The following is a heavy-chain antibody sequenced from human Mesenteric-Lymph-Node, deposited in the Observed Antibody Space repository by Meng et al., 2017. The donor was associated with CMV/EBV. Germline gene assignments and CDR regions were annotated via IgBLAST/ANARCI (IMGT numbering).Heavy chain of an antibody. D-gene: IGHD3-22*01. V-gene: IGHV4-34*01. Sequence: AVYGGSFSGYYWSWIRQPPGKGLEWIGEINHSGSTNYNPSLKSRVTISVDKSKNQFSLKLSSVTAADTAVYYCARAYYDSSGYYYDYWGQGTLVTVSS. CDR3: ARAYYDSSGYYYDY. J-gene: IGHJ4*02. CDR2: INHSGST. CDR1: GGSFSGYY.